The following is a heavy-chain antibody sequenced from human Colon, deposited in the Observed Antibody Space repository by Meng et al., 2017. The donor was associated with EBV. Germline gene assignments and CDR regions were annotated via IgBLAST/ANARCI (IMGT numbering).Heavy chain of an antibody. CDR1: GGSISSSHW. Sequence: QVQLPESGPGMVKPSGTLSLTCAVSGGSISSSHWWTWVRQPPGKGLEWIGEVYHTGSTKYNPSLKNRLTISVDKSKNQFSLNLTSVTAADTAVYYCARVWQSLTAFFDSWGQGTLVTVSS. D-gene: IGHD2-21*01. CDR3: ARVWQSLTAFFDS. J-gene: IGHJ4*02. V-gene: IGHV4-4*02. CDR2: VYHTGST.